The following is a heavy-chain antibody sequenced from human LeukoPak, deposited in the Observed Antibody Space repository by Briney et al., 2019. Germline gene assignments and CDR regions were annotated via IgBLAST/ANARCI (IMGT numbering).Heavy chain of an antibody. V-gene: IGHV3-43*01. Sequence: GGSLRLSCAASGFTFDDYTMHWVRQAPGKGLEWVSLISWNGGNTCYADSVKGRFTISRDNSKNSLYLQMNSLRTEDTALYYCAKTYPSYSHYFDYWGQGTLVTVSS. J-gene: IGHJ4*02. CDR3: AKTYPSYSHYFDY. CDR1: GFTFDDYT. CDR2: ISWNGGNT. D-gene: IGHD3-10*01.